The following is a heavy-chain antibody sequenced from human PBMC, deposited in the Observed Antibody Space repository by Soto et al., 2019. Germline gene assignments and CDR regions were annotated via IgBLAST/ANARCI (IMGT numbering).Heavy chain of an antibody. CDR1: GASISSGDYS. Sequence: SETLSLTCAVSGASISSGDYSWSWIRQPPGKGLEWIGYIYHSGRTTYNPSLKSRLTMSLDRSKNQFSLNLNSVTAADTAVYYCASDYGSGSYRFDYWGRGTLVTVSS. V-gene: IGHV4-30-2*01. D-gene: IGHD3-10*01. CDR2: IYHSGRT. J-gene: IGHJ4*02. CDR3: ASDYGSGSYRFDY.